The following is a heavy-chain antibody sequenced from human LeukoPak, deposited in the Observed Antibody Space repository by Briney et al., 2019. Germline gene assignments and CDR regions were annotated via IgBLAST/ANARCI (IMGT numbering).Heavy chain of an antibody. J-gene: IGHJ1*01. CDR3: AGHDSSGTYFQH. V-gene: IGHV4-59*01. Sequence: SETLSLTCTVSGGSICSYYWSWIRQPPGKGLEWIGYIYYSGSTNYNPSLRSRVTISVDTSKNQFSLKLSSVTAADTAVYYCAGHDSSGTYFQHWGQGTLVTVSS. D-gene: IGHD3-22*01. CDR2: IYYSGST. CDR1: GGSICSYY.